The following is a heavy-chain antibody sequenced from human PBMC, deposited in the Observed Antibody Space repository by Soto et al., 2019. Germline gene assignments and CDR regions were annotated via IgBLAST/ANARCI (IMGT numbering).Heavy chain of an antibody. CDR3: AKDLNLYYYDSSGYIDDY. Sequence: GGSLRLSCAASGFTFSSYAMSWVRQAPGKGLEWVSAISGSGGSTYYADSVKGRFTISRDNSKNTLYLQMNSLRAEDTAVYYCAKDLNLYYYDSSGYIDDYWGQGTLVTVSS. CDR2: ISGSGGST. V-gene: IGHV3-23*01. CDR1: GFTFSSYA. J-gene: IGHJ4*02. D-gene: IGHD3-22*01.